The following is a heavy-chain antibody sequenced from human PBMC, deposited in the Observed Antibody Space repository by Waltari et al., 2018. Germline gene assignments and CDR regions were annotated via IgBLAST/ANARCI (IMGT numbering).Heavy chain of an antibody. Sequence: HLQLQESGPGLVKPSETLSLTCTVSDASISTSRDYWGWVRPPPGKGLEWIGNIYYSGSTYDNPSLKSRLVISVDTSKNHFSLRLSSVTAADTAVYYCARRAGSSASRWFDPWGQGILVTVSS. CDR3: ARRAGSSASRWFDP. CDR2: IYYSGST. V-gene: IGHV4-39*02. D-gene: IGHD6-6*01. CDR1: DASISTSRDY. J-gene: IGHJ5*02.